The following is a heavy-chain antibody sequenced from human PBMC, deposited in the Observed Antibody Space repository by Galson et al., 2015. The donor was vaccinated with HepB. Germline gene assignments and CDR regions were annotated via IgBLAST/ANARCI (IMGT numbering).Heavy chain of an antibody. CDR1: GFTFSSYS. CDR3: ARDRVVAAADDYYYYGMDV. CDR2: ISSSSSTI. Sequence: SLRLSCAASGFTFSSYSMNWVRQAPGKGLEWVSYISSSSSTIYYADSVKGRFTISRDNAKNSLYLQMNSLRDEDTAVYYCARDRVVAAADDYYYYGMDVWGQGTTVTVSS. D-gene: IGHD6-13*01. J-gene: IGHJ6*02. V-gene: IGHV3-48*02.